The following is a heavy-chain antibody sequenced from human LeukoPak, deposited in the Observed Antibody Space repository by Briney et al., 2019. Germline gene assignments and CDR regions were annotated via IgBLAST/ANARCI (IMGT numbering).Heavy chain of an antibody. CDR1: GFTFGDYI. D-gene: IGHD3-22*01. Sequence: GGSLRLSCTASGFTFGDYIMSWFRQAPGKGLEWVGFIRSKAYGGTTEYAASVKGRFTISRDDSKSIAYLQMNSLKTEDTAVYYCARAYDSSGFLYYFGMDVWGQGTTVTVSS. CDR3: ARAYDSSGFLYYFGMDV. J-gene: IGHJ6*02. CDR2: IRSKAYGGTT. V-gene: IGHV3-49*03.